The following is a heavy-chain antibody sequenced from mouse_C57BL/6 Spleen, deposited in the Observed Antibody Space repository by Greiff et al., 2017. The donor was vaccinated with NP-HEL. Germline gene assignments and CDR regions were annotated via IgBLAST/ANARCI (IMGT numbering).Heavy chain of an antibody. D-gene: IGHD1-1*01. V-gene: IGHV1-54*01. J-gene: IGHJ1*03. CDR3: ARFPSTTVVDWYFDV. CDR1: GYAFTNYL. CDR2: INPGSGGT. Sequence: VQLQQSGAELVRPGTSVKVSCKASGYAFTNYLIEWVKQRPGQGLEWIGVINPGSGGTNYNEKFKGKATLTADKSSSTAYMQRSSLTSEDSAVYFCARFPSTTVVDWYFDVWGTGTTVTVSS.